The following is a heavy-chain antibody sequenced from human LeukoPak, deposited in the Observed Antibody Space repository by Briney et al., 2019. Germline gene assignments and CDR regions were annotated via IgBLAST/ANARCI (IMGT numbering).Heavy chain of an antibody. Sequence: SETLSPTCAVYGGSFSGYYWSWIRQPPGKGLEWMGEINHSGSTNYNPSLKSRVTISVDTSKNQFTLKLSSVTAADTAVYYCARGRIVVVPAATYYYGSGTLFDYWGQGTLVTVSS. CDR2: INHSGST. D-gene: IGHD2-2*01. CDR1: GGSFSGYY. CDR3: ARGRIVVVPAATYYYGSGTLFDY. J-gene: IGHJ4*02. V-gene: IGHV4-34*01.